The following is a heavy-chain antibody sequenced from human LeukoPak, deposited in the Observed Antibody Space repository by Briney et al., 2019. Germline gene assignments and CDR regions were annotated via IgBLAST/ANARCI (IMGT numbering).Heavy chain of an antibody. CDR3: AIRSAPLGVVTGDGSNYYYYYMDV. CDR1: GGTFSSYA. D-gene: IGHD3-3*01. CDR2: IIPIFGTA. J-gene: IGHJ6*03. V-gene: IGHV1-69*05. Sequence: SVKVSCKASGGTFSSYAISWVRQAPGQGLEWMGGIIPIFGTANYAQKFQGRVTITTDESTSTAYMELSSLRSEDTAVYYCAIRSAPLGVVTGDGSNYYYYYMDVWGKGTTVTVSS.